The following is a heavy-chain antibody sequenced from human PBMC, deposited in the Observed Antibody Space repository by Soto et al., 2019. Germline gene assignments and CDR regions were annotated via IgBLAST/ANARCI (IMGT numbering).Heavy chain of an antibody. CDR1: GFTFSSYE. Sequence: GGSLRLSCAASGFTFSSYEMNWVRQAPGKGLEWVSYISSSGSTIYYADSVKGRFTISRDNAKNSLYLQMNSLRAEDTAVYYCARIITMYYYGMDVWGQGTTVTVSS. J-gene: IGHJ6*02. V-gene: IGHV3-48*03. D-gene: IGHD3-3*01. CDR2: ISSSGSTI. CDR3: ARIITMYYYGMDV.